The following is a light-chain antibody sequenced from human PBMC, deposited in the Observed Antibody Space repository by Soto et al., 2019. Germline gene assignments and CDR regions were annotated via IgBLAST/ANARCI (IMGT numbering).Light chain of an antibody. J-gene: IGLJ1*01. Sequence: QSVLTQPASVSGSPGQSITISCTGTSSDVVGYNYVSWYQRHPGKAPKLTIYDVSNRPSGVSNRFSGSKSGNTASLTISGLQADDEVDYYCSSYTSSSTLPYVFGTGTKVTVL. CDR2: DVS. CDR1: SSDVVGYNY. CDR3: SSYTSSSTLPYV. V-gene: IGLV2-14*03.